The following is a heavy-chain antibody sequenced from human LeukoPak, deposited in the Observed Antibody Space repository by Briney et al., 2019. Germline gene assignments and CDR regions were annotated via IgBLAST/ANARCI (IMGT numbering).Heavy chain of an antibody. Sequence: GGSLRLSCAASGFTFSSYGMSWVRQAPGKGLEWVSAISGSGGSTYYADSVKGRFTISRDNSKNTLYLQMNSLRAEDTAVYYCAKCTMVRGVIIDFDYWGQGTLVTVSS. V-gene: IGHV3-23*01. CDR3: AKCTMVRGVIIDFDY. J-gene: IGHJ4*02. CDR2: ISGSGGST. D-gene: IGHD3-10*01. CDR1: GFTFSSYG.